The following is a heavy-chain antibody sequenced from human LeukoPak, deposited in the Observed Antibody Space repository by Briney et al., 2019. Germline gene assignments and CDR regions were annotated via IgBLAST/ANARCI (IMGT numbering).Heavy chain of an antibody. Sequence: GGSLRLSCAASGFTFSSYSMNWVRQAPGKGLEWVSAISGSGGSTYYADSVKGRFTISRDNSKNTLYPQMNSLRAEDTAVYYCAKDKVGYSGYGDWFDPWGQGTLVTVSS. CDR3: AKDKVGYSGYGDWFDP. V-gene: IGHV3-23*01. CDR1: GFTFSSYS. D-gene: IGHD5-12*01. CDR2: ISGSGGST. J-gene: IGHJ5*02.